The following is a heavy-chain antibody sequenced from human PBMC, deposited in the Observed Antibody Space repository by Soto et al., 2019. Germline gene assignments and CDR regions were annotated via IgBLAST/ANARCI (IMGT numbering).Heavy chain of an antibody. CDR2: IYHSGST. J-gene: IGHJ5*02. CDR3: ARPYIVRGVANWFDP. Sequence: QVQLQESGPGLVKPSGTLSLTCAVSGGSISSSNWWSWVRQPPGKGLEWIGEIYHSGSTNYNRSLKSRVTISVDKSKYQFSQKLSSVTAADTAVYYCARPYIVRGVANWFDPWGQGTLVTVSS. V-gene: IGHV4-4*02. CDR1: GGSISSSNW. D-gene: IGHD3-10*01.